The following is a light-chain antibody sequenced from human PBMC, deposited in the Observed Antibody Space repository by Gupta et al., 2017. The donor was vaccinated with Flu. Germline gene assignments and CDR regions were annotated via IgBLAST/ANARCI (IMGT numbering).Light chain of an antibody. V-gene: IGKV4-1*01. J-gene: IGKJ1*01. CDR1: QNVLYVSNNKTY. Sequence: NCKFSQNVLYVSNNKTYLAWYQQKPGRPPELRINWASSRESGVPHRFSGSGSATDFSLPISSLQAEDVAVYYCQQYFSAPWTFGQGTSVEI. CDR2: WAS. CDR3: QQYFSAPWT.